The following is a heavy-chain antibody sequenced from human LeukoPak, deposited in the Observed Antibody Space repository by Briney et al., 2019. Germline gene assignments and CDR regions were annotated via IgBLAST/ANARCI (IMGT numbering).Heavy chain of an antibody. D-gene: IGHD4-17*01. J-gene: IGHJ6*03. CDR3: ARVINYGDYDEPAMDV. Sequence: GASVKVSCKASGYTFTGYYMHWVRQAPGQGLEWMGWINPNSGGTNYAQKFQGRVTMTRDTSISTAYMELSRLRSDDTAVYYCARVINYGDYDEPAMDVWGKGTTVTVSS. CDR2: INPNSGGT. V-gene: IGHV1-2*02. CDR1: GYTFTGYY.